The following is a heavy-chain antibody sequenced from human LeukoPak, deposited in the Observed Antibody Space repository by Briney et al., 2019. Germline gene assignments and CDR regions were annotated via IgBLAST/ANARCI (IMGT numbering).Heavy chain of an antibody. D-gene: IGHD6-13*01. CDR3: ARDTDTLSSSDV. J-gene: IGHJ6*02. CDR2: ISAYNCNT. CDR1: GYTFTSYG. Sequence: ASVKVSCKASGYTFTSYGISWVRQAPGQGLELMGWISAYNCNTNYAQKLQGRVTMTTATSTSTAYMELRSLRSDATAVYYCARDTDTLSSSDVWGQGTTVTVSS. V-gene: IGHV1-18*01.